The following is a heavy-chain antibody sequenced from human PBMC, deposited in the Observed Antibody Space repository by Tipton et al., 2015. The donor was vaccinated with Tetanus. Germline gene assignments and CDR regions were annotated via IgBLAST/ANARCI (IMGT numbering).Heavy chain of an antibody. CDR2: VYHNGNT. V-gene: IGHV4-61*01. J-gene: IGHJ4*02. Sequence: TLSLTCTVSGASIRRSSHYWTWIRQSPGKELECVGYVYHNGNTNYHPSLKGRLTISVDTSKNQFSLNLKSVITADTAIYYCARANNDYPKKGPFDYWGQGILVPVSS. CDR3: ARANNDYPKKGPFDY. CDR1: GASIRRSSHY. D-gene: IGHD5-12*01.